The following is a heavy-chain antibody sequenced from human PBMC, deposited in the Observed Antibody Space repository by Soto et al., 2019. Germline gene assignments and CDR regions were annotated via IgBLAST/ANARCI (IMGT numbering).Heavy chain of an antibody. J-gene: IGHJ4*02. CDR1: GYSVSSYS. CDR2: ITSSINTYI. CDR3: VRDEAPGH. V-gene: IGHV3-21*01. D-gene: IGHD6-13*01. Sequence: GGSPRHSHVDSGYSVSSYSMNRVRQAPGKWLEWLSFITSSINTYISYADSVRGRFTISRDNAKNSLFLQMNSLRAEDTAVYYCVRDEAPGHWGQVTLVTVSS.